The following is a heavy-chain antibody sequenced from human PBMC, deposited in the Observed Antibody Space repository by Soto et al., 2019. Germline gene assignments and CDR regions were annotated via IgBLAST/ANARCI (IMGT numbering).Heavy chain of an antibody. D-gene: IGHD1-20*01. Sequence: TLSLTCTVSGDSLSGGDYYWSWIRQPPGKGLEWLALIERDDDDKYYSTSLKTRLTISKDTRKNQVVLTMANMEPADTATYYCARSIRGPRRFNGMDVWGQGTTVTVSS. CDR3: ARSIRGPRRFNGMDV. CDR2: IERDDDDK. J-gene: IGHJ6*02. V-gene: IGHV2-70*13. CDR1: GDSLSGGDYY.